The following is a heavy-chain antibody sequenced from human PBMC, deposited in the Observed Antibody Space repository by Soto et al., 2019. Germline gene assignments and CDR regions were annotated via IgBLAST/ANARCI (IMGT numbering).Heavy chain of an antibody. CDR2: FSGSGGRT. D-gene: IGHD2-8*02. CDR1: GSTFSSYA. Sequence: GGSLRLSCAASGSTFSSYAMNWVRQAPGKGLEWVSGFSGSGGRTYYADSVKGRLTISRDISKNSLYLQMNSLRAEDTALYYCAKSTGGTANGMGVWGQGTTVTVSS. J-gene: IGHJ6*02. V-gene: IGHV3-23*01. CDR3: AKSTGGTANGMGV.